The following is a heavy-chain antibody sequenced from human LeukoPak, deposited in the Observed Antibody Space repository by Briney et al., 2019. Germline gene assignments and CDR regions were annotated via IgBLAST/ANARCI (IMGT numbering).Heavy chain of an antibody. J-gene: IGHJ5*02. Sequence: GASVKVSCKASGGTFSSYAISWVRQAPGQGLEWMGGIIPIFGTANYAQKFQGRVTITADESTSTAYMELSSLRSEDTAVYYCARDDFWSGYSNGFDPWGQGTLVTVSS. CDR3: ARDDFWSGYSNGFDP. CDR2: IIPIFGTA. V-gene: IGHV1-69*13. D-gene: IGHD3-3*01. CDR1: GGTFSSYA.